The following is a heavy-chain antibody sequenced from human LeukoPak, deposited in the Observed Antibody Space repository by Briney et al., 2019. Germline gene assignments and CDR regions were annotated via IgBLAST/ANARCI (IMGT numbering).Heavy chain of an antibody. CDR1: GGSISSGSYY. D-gene: IGHD4-17*01. Sequence: PSQTLSLICTVSGGSISSGSYYWSWIRQPAGKGLEWIGRIYTSGSTNYNPSLKSRVTISVDTSKNQFSLKLSSVTAADTAVYYCARDDGDGDYGLVDAFDIWGQGTMVTVSS. CDR2: IYTSGST. J-gene: IGHJ3*02. CDR3: ARDDGDGDYGLVDAFDI. V-gene: IGHV4-61*02.